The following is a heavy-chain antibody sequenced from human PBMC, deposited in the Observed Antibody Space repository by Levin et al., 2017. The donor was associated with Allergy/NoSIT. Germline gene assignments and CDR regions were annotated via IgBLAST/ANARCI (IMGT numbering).Heavy chain of an antibody. V-gene: IGHV1-2*06. CDR1: GYTFTGYY. CDR3: ARGTDYYDSSGYLLRAEYFQH. D-gene: IGHD3-22*01. CDR2: INPNSGGT. Sequence: PAASVKVSCKASGYTFTGYYMHWVRQAPGQGLEWMGRINPNSGGTNYAQKFQGRVTMTRDTSISTAYMELSRLRSDDTAVYYCARGTDYYDSSGYLLRAEYFQHWGQGTLVTVSS. J-gene: IGHJ1*01.